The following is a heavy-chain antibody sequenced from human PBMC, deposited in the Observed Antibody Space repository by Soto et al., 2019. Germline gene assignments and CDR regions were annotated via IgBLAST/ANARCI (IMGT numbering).Heavy chain of an antibody. V-gene: IGHV1-18*01. Sequence: QVQLVQSGAEVKKPGASVKVSCKASGYTFTSYGISWVRQAPGQGLEWMGWISAYNGNTNYAQKLQGRVTMTTDTAPSTAYRELRGIRSDDTAVYYCARFRFGGYGHSHSWGQGTLVTFSS. CDR3: ARFRFGGYGHSHS. CDR1: GYTFTSYG. D-gene: IGHD3-16*01. J-gene: IGHJ4*02. CDR2: ISAYNGNT.